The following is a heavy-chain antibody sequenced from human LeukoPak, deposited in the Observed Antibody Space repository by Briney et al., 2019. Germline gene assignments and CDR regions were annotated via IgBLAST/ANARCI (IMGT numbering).Heavy chain of an antibody. V-gene: IGHV3-23*01. J-gene: IGHJ4*02. Sequence: GGSLRLSCAASGFTFRNYAMSWVRQAPGKGLEWVSGFSGSGGSTYYADSVKGRFTISRDNSKNTLYLQMNSLRAEDTAVYYCAKVVSGYHFDYWGQGTLVTVSS. D-gene: IGHD5-12*01. CDR1: GFTFRNYA. CDR2: FSGSGGST. CDR3: AKVVSGYHFDY.